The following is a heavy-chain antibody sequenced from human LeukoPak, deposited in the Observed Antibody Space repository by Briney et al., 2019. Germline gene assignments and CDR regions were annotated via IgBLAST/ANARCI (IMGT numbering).Heavy chain of an antibody. CDR1: GYTFTGYY. D-gene: IGHD3-22*01. V-gene: IGHV1-2*02. CDR2: ISPHSGGT. CDR3: ARNHLYYDSSGFLDY. J-gene: IGHJ4*02. Sequence: GASVKASCKASGYTFTGYYIHWVRQAPGQGLQWIGWISPHSGGTNYAQKFQGRVTMTRDTSISTAYMDLSSLTSDDTAVYYCARNHLYYDSSGFLDYWGQGALVTVSS.